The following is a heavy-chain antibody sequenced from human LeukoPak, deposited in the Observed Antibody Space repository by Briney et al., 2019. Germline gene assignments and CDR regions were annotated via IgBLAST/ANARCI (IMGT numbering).Heavy chain of an antibody. J-gene: IGHJ3*02. CDR1: GFTFSSHW. D-gene: IGHD3-22*01. Sequence: GGSLRLSCAASGFTFSSHWMSWVRQAPGKGLEWVANIKKDGSEKYYVDSVKGRFTISRDNAKNSLYLQMNSLRAEDTAVYYCARDMIVYHDAFDIWGQGTMVTVSS. CDR3: ARDMIVYHDAFDI. CDR2: IKKDGSEK. V-gene: IGHV3-7*01.